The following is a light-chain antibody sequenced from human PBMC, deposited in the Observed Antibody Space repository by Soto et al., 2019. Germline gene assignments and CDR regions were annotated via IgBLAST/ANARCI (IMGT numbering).Light chain of an antibody. Sequence: QSLLTRPPSVSAAPGQKVAVSCSGSSSNIGSNYVSWYQQLPGTAPKLLLYDNNKRPSGIPDRFSGSKSATSATLGITGLQTGDEADYYCGTWDSSLSIGVFGTGTKVTVL. J-gene: IGLJ1*01. CDR3: GTWDSSLSIGV. V-gene: IGLV1-51*01. CDR1: SSNIGSNY. CDR2: DNN.